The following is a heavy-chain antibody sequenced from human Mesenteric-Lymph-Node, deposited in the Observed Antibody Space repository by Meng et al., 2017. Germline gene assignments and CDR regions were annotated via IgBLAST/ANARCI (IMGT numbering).Heavy chain of an antibody. V-gene: IGHV1-69*06. Sequence: SVKVSCKASGGTFSSYAISWVRQAPGQGLEWMGGIIPIFGTANYAQKFQGRVTITADKSTSTAYMELSSLRSEDTAVYYCATGTIPVSPTYYYYYYGMDVWGQGTTVTVSS. CDR1: GGTFSSYA. CDR3: ATGTIPVSPTYYYYYYGMDV. J-gene: IGHJ6*02. D-gene: IGHD1-1*01. CDR2: IIPIFGTA.